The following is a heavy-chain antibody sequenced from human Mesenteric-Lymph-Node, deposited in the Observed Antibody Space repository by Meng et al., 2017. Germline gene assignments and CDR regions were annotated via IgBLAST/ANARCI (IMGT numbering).Heavy chain of an antibody. D-gene: IGHD3-22*01. J-gene: IGHJ4*02. V-gene: IGHV3-23*01. CDR3: ARNEYYYDSSGYLFDY. Sequence: GGSLRLSCAASGFTFSSYAMSWVRQAPGKGLEWVSAISGSGGSTYYADSVKGRFTISRDNSKNTLYLQMNSLRAEDTAVYYCARNEYYYDSSGYLFDYWGQGTLVTVSS. CDR2: ISGSGGST. CDR1: GFTFSSYA.